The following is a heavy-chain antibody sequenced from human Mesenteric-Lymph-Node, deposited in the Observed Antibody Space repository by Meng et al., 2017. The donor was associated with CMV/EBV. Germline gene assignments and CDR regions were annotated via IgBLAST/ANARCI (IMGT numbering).Heavy chain of an antibody. Sequence: QVQLQQSAPGLVKSSXYLALTGAITGDSVSSNTAAWNWLRQSPSGGLEWLGRTYFRSKWFTDYALSVKSRISINADTSKNLFSLQLNSVTPEDTAVYYCARDKGIAVAAADNAFDISGQGTMFNVSS. D-gene: IGHD6-19*01. CDR2: TYFRSKWFT. V-gene: IGHV6-1*01. J-gene: IGHJ3*02. CDR1: GDSVSSNTAA. CDR3: ARDKGIAVAAADNAFDI.